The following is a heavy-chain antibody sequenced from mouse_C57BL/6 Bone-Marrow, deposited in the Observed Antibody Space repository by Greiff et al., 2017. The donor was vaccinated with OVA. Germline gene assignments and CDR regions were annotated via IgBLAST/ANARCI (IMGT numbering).Heavy chain of an antibody. D-gene: IGHD1-1*01. J-gene: IGHJ1*03. CDR2: INPYNGGT. V-gene: IGHV1-19*01. CDR1: GYTFTDYY. CDR3: ARRRGGYYYGSSPWYFDV. Sequence: LVEPGASVKMSCKASGYTFTDYYMNWVKQSHGKSLEWIGVINPYNGGTSYNQKFKGKATLTVDKSSSTAYMELNSLTSEDSAVYYCARRRGGYYYGSSPWYFDVWGTGTTVTVSS.